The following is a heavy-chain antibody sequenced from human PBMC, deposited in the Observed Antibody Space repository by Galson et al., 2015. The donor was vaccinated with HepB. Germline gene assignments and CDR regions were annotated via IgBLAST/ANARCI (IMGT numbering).Heavy chain of an antibody. CDR2: INYSGTAA. J-gene: IGHJ6*02. CDR3: ARDLEAVAAPGARGYYYYYGMDV. CDR1: GFTFSDHY. V-gene: IGHV3-11*01. Sequence: SLRLSCAASGFTFSDHYMSWIRQSPGKGLECLSYINYSGTAASYAASVKGRFTISRDNAKNSLYLQMNSLRAEDTAVYFCARDLEAVAAPGARGYYYYYGMDVWGQGTTVTVSS. D-gene: IGHD6-19*01.